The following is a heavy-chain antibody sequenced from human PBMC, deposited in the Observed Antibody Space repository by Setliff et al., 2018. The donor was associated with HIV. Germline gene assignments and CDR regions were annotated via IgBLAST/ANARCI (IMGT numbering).Heavy chain of an antibody. D-gene: IGHD2-8*02. Sequence: GGSLRLSCAASTFSVSEYAMSWVRQAPGKGLEWVSAVSNTSCRTFYADSVKGRFTISKDNFENVVYLQMNSLRVDDTAVYYCVKDAYSTGKPGISWGQGTQVTVSS. CDR3: VKDAYSTGKPGIS. V-gene: IGHV3-23*05. J-gene: IGHJ4*02. CDR2: VSNTSCRT. CDR1: TFSVSEYA.